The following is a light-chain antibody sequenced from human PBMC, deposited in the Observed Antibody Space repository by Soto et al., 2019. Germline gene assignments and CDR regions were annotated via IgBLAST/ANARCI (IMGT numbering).Light chain of an antibody. V-gene: IGLV2-14*03. CDR1: NSDIGGYNY. CDR2: DVS. J-gene: IGLJ1*01. Sequence: QSALTQPASVSGSPGQSMTISCTGTNSDIGGYNYVSWYQHHPGKAPKLMIYDVSNRPSGVSNRFSGSKSANTASLTISGLQAEDEADYYCSSYTSSGTPYVFGTGTKLTVL. CDR3: SSYTSSGTPYV.